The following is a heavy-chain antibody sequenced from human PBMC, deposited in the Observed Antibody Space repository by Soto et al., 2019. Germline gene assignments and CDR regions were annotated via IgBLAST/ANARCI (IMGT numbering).Heavy chain of an antibody. CDR1: GYTFTGYY. CDR2: INPNSCGT. J-gene: IGHJ6*02. D-gene: IGHD3-22*01. Sequence: QVQLVQSGAEVKKPGASMKVSCKASGYTFTGYYMHWVRQAPGQGLEWMGWINPNSCGTNYAQKFQGRVTMTRDTSISTAYMELSRLRSDDTAVYYCARGGDDNYYDSSGYYYYYYGMDVWGQGTTVTVSS. CDR3: ARGGDDNYYDSSGYYYYYYGMDV. V-gene: IGHV1-2*02.